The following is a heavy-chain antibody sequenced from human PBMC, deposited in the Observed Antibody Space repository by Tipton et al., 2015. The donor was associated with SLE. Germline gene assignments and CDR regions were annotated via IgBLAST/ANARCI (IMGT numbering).Heavy chain of an antibody. CDR2: IDPSGGST. CDR3: ASELRYFDWLSVSGYYYYMDV. V-gene: IGHV1-46*01. J-gene: IGHJ6*03. D-gene: IGHD3-9*01. CDR1: GYTFTNYY. Sequence: QLVQSGAEVKKPGASVKVSCKASGYTFTNYYIHWVRQAPGQGLEWMGMIDPSGGSTAFAQKFPGRVTITRDTSTSTVYMELRSLRSDDTAVYYCASELRYFDWLSVSGYYYYMDVWGKGATVTVSS.